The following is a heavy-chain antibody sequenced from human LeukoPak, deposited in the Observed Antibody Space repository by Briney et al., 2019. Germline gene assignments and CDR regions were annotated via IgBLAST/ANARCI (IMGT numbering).Heavy chain of an antibody. J-gene: IGHJ4*02. CDR3: ARAEFCSGGSCHNY. CDR1: GFTFSSYW. CDR2: INSDGSST. V-gene: IGHV3-74*01. D-gene: IGHD2-15*01. Sequence: GGSLRLSCAASGFTFSSYWMHWVRQAPGKGLAWVSRINSDGSSTSYADSVKGRFTISRDNAKNTLYLQMNSLRAEDTAVYYCARAEFCSGGSCHNYWGQGTLVTVSS.